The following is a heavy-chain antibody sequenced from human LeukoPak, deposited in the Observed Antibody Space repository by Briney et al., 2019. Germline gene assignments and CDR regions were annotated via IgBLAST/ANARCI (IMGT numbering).Heavy chain of an antibody. CDR2: ISGSGGST. CDR3: AKDGAVAGTGTEIDY. D-gene: IGHD6-19*01. J-gene: IGHJ4*02. CDR1: GFTFSSYA. Sequence: GGSLRLSCAASGFTFSSYAMSWVRQAPGKGLEWVSAISGSGGSTYYADSVKGRFTISRDNSKNTLYPQMNSLRAEDTAVYYCAKDGAVAGTGTEIDYWGQGTLVTVSS. V-gene: IGHV3-23*01.